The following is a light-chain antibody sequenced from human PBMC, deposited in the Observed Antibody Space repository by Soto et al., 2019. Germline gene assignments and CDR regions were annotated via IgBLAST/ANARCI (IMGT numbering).Light chain of an antibody. Sequence: DIQMTQSPTSLSASVGDRVTITCRASQGIRNFVAWYQQKPGKAPKLLLYAASTLQSGVPSRFSGSGHGTDCTLTINSLQPEDVATYSCQKYSSVPVFGPGTKVEIK. CDR3: QKYSSVPV. CDR2: AAS. V-gene: IGKV1-27*01. J-gene: IGKJ3*01. CDR1: QGIRNF.